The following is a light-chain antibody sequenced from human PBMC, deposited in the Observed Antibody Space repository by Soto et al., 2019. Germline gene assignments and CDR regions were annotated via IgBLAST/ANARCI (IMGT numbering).Light chain of an antibody. V-gene: IGKV4-1*01. Sequence: DIVMTQSPDSLAVSLGERATINCKSSQSVLYSSNNKNYLAWYQQKPGQPPKLLIYWASTRESGVPDRFSGSGSGTDFTLTISSLQAEDVAVYYCQQYDNRPFTFGQGTKLEIK. CDR1: QSVLYSSNNKNY. CDR2: WAS. CDR3: QQYDNRPFT. J-gene: IGKJ2*01.